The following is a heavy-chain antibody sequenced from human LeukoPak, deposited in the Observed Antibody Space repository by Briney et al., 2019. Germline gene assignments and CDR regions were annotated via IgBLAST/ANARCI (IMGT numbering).Heavy chain of an antibody. CDR2: ISRSSSYI. V-gene: IGHV3-21*01. CDR3: ARVEGIAARAPDY. CDR1: GFTFSGYS. Sequence: GGSLRLSCAASGFTFSGYSMNWVRQAPGKGLEWVSSISRSSSYIYYADSVKGRFTISRDNAKNSLYLQMNSLRAEDTAVYYCARVEGIAARAPDYWGQGTLVTVSS. J-gene: IGHJ4*02. D-gene: IGHD6-6*01.